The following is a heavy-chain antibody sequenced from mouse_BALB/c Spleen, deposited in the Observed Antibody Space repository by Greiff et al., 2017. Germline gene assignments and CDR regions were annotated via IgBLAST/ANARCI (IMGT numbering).Heavy chain of an antibody. CDR3: ARDGLLRWYFDV. V-gene: IGHV5-17*02. D-gene: IGHD1-1*01. CDR1: GFTFSSFG. CDR2: ISSGSSTI. Sequence: EVMLVESGGGLVQPGGSRKLSCAASGFTFSSFGMHWVRQAPEKGLEWVAYISSGSSTIYYADTVKGRFTISRDNPKNTLFLQMTSLRSEDTAMYYCARDGLLRWYFDVWGAGTTVTVSS. J-gene: IGHJ1*01.